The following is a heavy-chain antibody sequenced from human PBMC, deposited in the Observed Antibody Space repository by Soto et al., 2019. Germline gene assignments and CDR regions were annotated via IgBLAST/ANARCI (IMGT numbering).Heavy chain of an antibody. J-gene: IGHJ4*02. CDR1: GFTFSSYA. CDR3: ARDLAVGSLRCDS. Sequence: QVQLVESGGGVVQPGRSLRLSCAASGFTFSSYAMHWVRQAPGKGLEWVAVISYDGSNKYYADSVKGRFTISRDNSKNTLYLQMNSLRAEDTAVYYCARDLAVGSLRCDSWGQGTLVTVSS. D-gene: IGHD4-17*01. CDR2: ISYDGSNK. V-gene: IGHV3-30-3*01.